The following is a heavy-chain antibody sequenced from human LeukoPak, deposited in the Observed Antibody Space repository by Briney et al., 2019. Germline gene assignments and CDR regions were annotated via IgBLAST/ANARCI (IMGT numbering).Heavy chain of an antibody. V-gene: IGHV3-30-3*01. CDR2: ISYDGSNK. Sequence: PGRSLRLSCAASGFTFNSYAFHWVHQAPGKGLGWVAVISYDGSNKYYADSVRGRFTISRDNSKNTLFLQLNGLRAEDTAIYYCARAMPSSTYYFDSWGQGTLVTVSS. CDR1: GFTFNSYA. J-gene: IGHJ4*02. CDR3: ARAMPSSTYYFDS. D-gene: IGHD2-2*01.